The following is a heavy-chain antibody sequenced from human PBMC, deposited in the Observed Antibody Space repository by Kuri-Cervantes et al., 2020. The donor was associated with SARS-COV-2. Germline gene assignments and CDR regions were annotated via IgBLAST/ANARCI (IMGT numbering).Heavy chain of an antibody. CDR2: IGPSGTTK. CDR1: GFIFSDYY. D-gene: IGHD3-3*01. V-gene: IGHV3-11*04. J-gene: IGHJ4*02. Sequence: GESLKISCTASGFIFSDYYMTWIRQAPGKGLEWVSNIGPSGTTKYYADSVKGRFTISRDNAKNSLYLQMSSLRAEDTAVYYCARERTDYDFWSGYYMDYWGQGTLVTVSS. CDR3: ARERTDYDFWSGYYMDY.